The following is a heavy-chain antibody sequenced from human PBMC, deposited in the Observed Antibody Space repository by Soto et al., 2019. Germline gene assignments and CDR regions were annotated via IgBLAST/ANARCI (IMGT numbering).Heavy chain of an antibody. D-gene: IGHD3-10*02. Sequence: GGSLRLSCTASGFTFGDYAMSWFRQAPGKGLEWVGFIRSKAYGGTTEYAASVKGRFTISRDDSKSIAYLQMNSLKTEDTAVYYCTRDGAPKLDYYYVGTFDYWGQGTLVTVSS. CDR1: GFTFGDYA. CDR3: TRDGAPKLDYYYVGTFDY. CDR2: IRSKAYGGTT. V-gene: IGHV3-49*03. J-gene: IGHJ4*02.